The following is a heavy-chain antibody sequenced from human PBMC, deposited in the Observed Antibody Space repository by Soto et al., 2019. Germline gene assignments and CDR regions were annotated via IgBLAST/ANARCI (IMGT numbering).Heavy chain of an antibody. J-gene: IGHJ6*02. D-gene: IGHD5-12*01. Sequence: QVQLVQSGAEVKKPGSSVKVSCKASGGTFSSYAISWVRQAPGQGLEWMGGIIPIFSTPNYAQKFQGGVTITADESTSTAYMELSSLRSEDTAVYYCARDQEMATTHYYYYGMDVWGQGTTVTVSS. V-gene: IGHV1-69*01. CDR2: IIPIFSTP. CDR3: ARDQEMATTHYYYYGMDV. CDR1: GGTFSSYA.